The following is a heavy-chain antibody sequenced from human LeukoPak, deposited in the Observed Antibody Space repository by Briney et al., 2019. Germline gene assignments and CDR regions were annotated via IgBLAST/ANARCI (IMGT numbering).Heavy chain of an antibody. CDR1: GYTFTSYD. CDR3: ARGRGPKTYYYDSSGYYHDY. D-gene: IGHD3-22*01. Sequence: ASVKVSCKASGYTFTSYDINWVRQATGQGPEWMGWMNPNSGNTGYAQKFQGRVTMTRNTSISTAYMELSSLRSEDTAVYYCARGRGPKTYYYDSSGYYHDYWGQGTLVTVSS. J-gene: IGHJ4*02. CDR2: MNPNSGNT. V-gene: IGHV1-8*01.